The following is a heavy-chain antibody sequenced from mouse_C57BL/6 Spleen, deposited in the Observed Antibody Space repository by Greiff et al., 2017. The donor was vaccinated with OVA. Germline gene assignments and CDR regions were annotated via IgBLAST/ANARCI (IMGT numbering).Heavy chain of an antibody. Sequence: QVHVKQPGAELVKPGASVKMSCKASGYSFTSYWITWVNQRPGQGLEWIGDIYPGSGSTNYNEKVTSKATLTVDTSSITAYMQLSSLTSEDSADYYGASNDHDGGAMDYWGQGTSATVSS. CDR2: IYPGSGST. J-gene: IGHJ4*01. V-gene: IGHV1-55*01. D-gene: IGHD2-4*01. CDR3: ASNDHDGGAMDY. CDR1: GYSFTSYW.